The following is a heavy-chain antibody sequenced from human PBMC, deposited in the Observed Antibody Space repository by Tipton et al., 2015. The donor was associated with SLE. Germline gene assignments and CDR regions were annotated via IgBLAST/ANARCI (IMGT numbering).Heavy chain of an antibody. Sequence: SLRLSCAASGFTFSSYGMHWVRQAPGKGLEWVAFIRSDGTNKDYVDSVKGRFTISRDNSKNTLYLQMNSLRVEDTAVYYCAKWAMVSTIPYYFDYWGQGTLVTVSS. D-gene: IGHD5/OR15-5a*01. CDR3: AKWAMVSTIPYYFDY. V-gene: IGHV3-30*02. J-gene: IGHJ4*02. CDR1: GFTFSSYG. CDR2: IRSDGTNK.